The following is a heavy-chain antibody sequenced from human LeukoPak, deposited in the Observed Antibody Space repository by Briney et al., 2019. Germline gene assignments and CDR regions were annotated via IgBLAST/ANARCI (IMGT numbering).Heavy chain of an antibody. V-gene: IGHV1-2*02. Sequence: ASVKVSCKTSGYTFSDYYIHWVRQAPGQGLEWLGWINPNSGGTNSAQRFQGRVTMTRDTSISTAYMEVSRLRLDDTAVYYCVTLTRTSSHDYWGQGTLVTVSS. J-gene: IGHJ4*02. D-gene: IGHD2-2*01. CDR3: VTLTRTSSHDY. CDR2: INPNSGGT. CDR1: GYTFSDYY.